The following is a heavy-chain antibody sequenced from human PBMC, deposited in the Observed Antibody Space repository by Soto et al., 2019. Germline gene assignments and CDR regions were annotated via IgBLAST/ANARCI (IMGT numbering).Heavy chain of an antibody. CDR2: TYYRSKWYN. D-gene: IGHD2-15*01. CDR3: ARSLEYCSGGSCYEVFDY. Sequence: KQSQTLSLTCAISGDSVSRSSAAWNWIRQSPSRGLEWLGRTYYRSKWYNDYAVSVKSRITINPDTSKNPFSLQLNSMTPEDTAVYYCARSLEYCSGGSCYEVFDYWGQGTLVTVSS. CDR1: GDSVSRSSAA. V-gene: IGHV6-1*01. J-gene: IGHJ4*02.